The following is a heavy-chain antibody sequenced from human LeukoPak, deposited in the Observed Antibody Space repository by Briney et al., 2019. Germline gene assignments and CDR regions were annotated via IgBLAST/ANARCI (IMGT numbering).Heavy chain of an antibody. J-gene: IGHJ6*02. D-gene: IGHD3-16*02. V-gene: IGHV1-18*01. CDR1: GFTFTSHG. Sequence: ASVKVSCKASGFTFTSHGFTWVRQAPGQGVEGMGWISAYNGDTHSAERFQGRVTLTTDTSTSTAYMELRSLRSDDTAVYYCARAEVNRRHYYYGMDVWGQGTTVTVSS. CDR2: ISAYNGDT. CDR3: ARAEVNRRHYYYGMDV.